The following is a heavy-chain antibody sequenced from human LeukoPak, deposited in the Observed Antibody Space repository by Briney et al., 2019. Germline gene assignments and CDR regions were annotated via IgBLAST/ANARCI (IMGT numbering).Heavy chain of an antibody. V-gene: IGHV4-31*03. D-gene: IGHD2-21*02. J-gene: IGHJ1*01. Sequence: PSETLSLTCTVSGGSISSGGYYWSWIRQHPGTGLEWIGYIYYSGSTYYNPSLKSRVTISVDTSKNQFSLKLSSVTAADTAVYYCARLPYCGGDCNAEYFQHWGQGTLVTVSS. CDR3: ARLPYCGGDCNAEYFQH. CDR2: IYYSGST. CDR1: GGSISSGGYY.